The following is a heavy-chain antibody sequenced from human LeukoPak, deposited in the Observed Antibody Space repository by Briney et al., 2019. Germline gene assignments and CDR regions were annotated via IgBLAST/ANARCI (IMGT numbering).Heavy chain of an antibody. Sequence: HGESLKIYCKGSGYSCTSYWIGWVRQMPGTGLEWMGIIYPGDSDIRYSPSFQGQGTISAHKSISTAYLQCGSLRDADVSMYYCASQFGGNSEFDYWGQGTLVTVSS. CDR2: IYPGDSDI. D-gene: IGHD4-23*01. CDR3: ASQFGGNSEFDY. CDR1: GYSCTSYW. V-gene: IGHV5-51*01. J-gene: IGHJ4*02.